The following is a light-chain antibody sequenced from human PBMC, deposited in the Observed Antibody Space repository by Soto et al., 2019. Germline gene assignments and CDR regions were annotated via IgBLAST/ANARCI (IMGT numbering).Light chain of an antibody. J-gene: IGKJ1*01. CDR2: AAS. Sequence: DIQMTQSPSSLSASVGDRVTISCWASQSVSIYVHWYQQKPGKPPKLLIYAASSLQSGVPSRFSGSGYGSDFTLTVSSLQPDDFATYFCQQSDSNLWTFGQGTKVEF. CDR1: QSVSIY. V-gene: IGKV1-39*01. CDR3: QQSDSNLWT.